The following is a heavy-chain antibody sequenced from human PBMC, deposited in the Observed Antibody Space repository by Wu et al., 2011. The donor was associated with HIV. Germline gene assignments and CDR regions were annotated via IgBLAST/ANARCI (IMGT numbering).Heavy chain of an antibody. D-gene: IGHD1-26*01. J-gene: IGHJ6*03. CDR2: IMPVTDTP. CDR1: GYRFASYG. V-gene: IGHV1-18*01. CDR3: ARDKRSCNAGSCYNYMDV. Sequence: QAQLEQSGAEVKKPGASVKVSSKASGYRFASYGINWVRQAPGQGLEWMGWIMPVTDTPNHAPNFQARVTFTADKSTNTAYMELGSLTSGDTAVYFCARDKRSCNAGSCYNYMDVWGTGTRSPS.